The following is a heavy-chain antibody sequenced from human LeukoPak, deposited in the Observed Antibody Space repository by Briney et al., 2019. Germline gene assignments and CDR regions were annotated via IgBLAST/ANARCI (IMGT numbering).Heavy chain of an antibody. V-gene: IGHV1-46*01. Sequence: ASVKVSYKASGYTFTSYYMHWVRQAPGQGLEWMGIINPSGGSTSYAQKFQGRVTMTRDTSTSTVYMELSSLRSEDTAVYYCARGYCSGGSCYSKDYYNWFDPWGQGTLVTVSS. CDR2: INPSGGST. CDR1: GYTFTSYY. CDR3: ARGYCSGGSCYSKDYYNWFDP. J-gene: IGHJ5*02. D-gene: IGHD2-15*01.